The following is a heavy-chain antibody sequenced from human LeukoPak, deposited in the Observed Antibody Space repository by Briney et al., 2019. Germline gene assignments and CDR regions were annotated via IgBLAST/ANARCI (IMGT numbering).Heavy chain of an antibody. D-gene: IGHD5-24*01. CDR1: GYTFTGYY. Sequence: ASVKVSCKASGYTFTGYYMHWVRQAPGQGLEWMGWINPNSGGTNYAQAFQGRVTVTRDTSISTAYMELSRLTFDDTAVYYCARDGDGYNYGYWGQGTRITVSS. V-gene: IGHV1-2*02. J-gene: IGHJ4*02. CDR3: ARDGDGYNYGY. CDR2: INPNSGGT.